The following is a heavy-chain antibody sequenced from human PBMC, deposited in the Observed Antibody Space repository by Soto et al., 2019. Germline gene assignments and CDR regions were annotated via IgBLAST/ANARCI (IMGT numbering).Heavy chain of an antibody. Sequence: EVQLLESGGGLLQPGGSLRLSCAAPGFTFSCYAMSWVRQAPGKGLEWVSAISGSGGSTYYADSVKGRFTISRDKSKKTLYLQMNNLRAADTTVYYCESSSRLITGTTAPLGYWGQGTPVTVSS. J-gene: IGHJ4*02. CDR3: ESSSRLITGTTAPLGY. D-gene: IGHD1-7*01. V-gene: IGHV3-23*01. CDR2: ISGSGGST. CDR1: GFTFSCYA.